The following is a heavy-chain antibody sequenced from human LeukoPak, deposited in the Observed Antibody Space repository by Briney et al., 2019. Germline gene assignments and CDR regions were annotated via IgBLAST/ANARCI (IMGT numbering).Heavy chain of an antibody. CDR2: ISSSSSTI. J-gene: IGHJ5*02. Sequence: GGSLRLSCAASGFTFSSYSMNWVRQAPGKGLEWVSYISSSSSTIYYADSVKGRFTISRDNAKNSLYLQMNSLRAEDTAVYYSARASRVAAKTTDWFDPWGQGTLVTVSS. CDR1: GFTFSSYS. V-gene: IGHV3-48*01. CDR3: ARASRVAAKTTDWFDP. D-gene: IGHD6-25*01.